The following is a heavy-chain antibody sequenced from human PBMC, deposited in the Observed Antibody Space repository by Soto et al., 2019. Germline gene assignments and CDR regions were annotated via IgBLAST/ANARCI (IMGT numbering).Heavy chain of an antibody. CDR2: IIPIFGTA. J-gene: IGHJ6*02. CDR3: ASRKYSSAYYYYGMDV. D-gene: IGHD6-25*01. Sequence: SVKVSCKASGGTFSSYAISWVRQAPGQGLEWMGGIIPIFGTANYAQKFQGRVTITADESTSTAYMELSSLGSEDTAVYYCASRKYSSAYYYYGMDVWGQGTTVTVSS. V-gene: IGHV1-69*13. CDR1: GGTFSSYA.